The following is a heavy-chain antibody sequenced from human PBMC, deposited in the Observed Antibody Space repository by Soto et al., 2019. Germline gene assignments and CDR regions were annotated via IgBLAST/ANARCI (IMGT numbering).Heavy chain of an antibody. Sequence: PGESLKISCRGSGYSFTSFCIGWVRQMPGKGLEWMGIIYPGDSDTRYSPSFQGQVTISADKSISTAYLQWSSLKASDTAMYYCLWFSRDDAFDIWGQGTMVTVS. CDR2: IYPGDSDT. CDR3: LWFSRDDAFDI. CDR1: GYSFTSFC. D-gene: IGHD3-9*01. V-gene: IGHV5-51*01. J-gene: IGHJ3*02.